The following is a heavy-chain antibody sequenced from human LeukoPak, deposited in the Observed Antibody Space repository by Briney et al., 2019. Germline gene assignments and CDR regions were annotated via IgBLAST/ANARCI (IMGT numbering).Heavy chain of an antibody. CDR1: GGSISSYY. D-gene: IGHD6-19*01. CDR3: ARLTYSSGWYKGDAFDT. Sequence: PSETLSLTCTVSGGSISSYYWSWIRQPPGKGLEWIGFIYYSGSTNYNPSLKSRVTISVDTSKNQFSLKLSSVTAADTAVYYCARLTYSSGWYKGDAFDTWGQGTMVTVSS. CDR2: IYYSGST. J-gene: IGHJ3*02. V-gene: IGHV4-59*01.